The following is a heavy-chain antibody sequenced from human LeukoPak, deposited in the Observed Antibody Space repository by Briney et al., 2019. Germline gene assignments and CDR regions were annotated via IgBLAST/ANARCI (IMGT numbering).Heavy chain of an antibody. D-gene: IGHD6-13*01. CDR2: ISPYDGNT. CDR1: RYTFTNYG. V-gene: IGHV1-18*01. J-gene: IGHJ4*02. CDR3: ARDHIAKGIGDGTVDN. Sequence: ASVKLSCKASRYTFTNYGISWVRQAPGLGLECMGWISPYDGNTNSAQKVQGRVTMTTDTSTSTVYMELRSLTSDDTAVFYRARDHIAKGIGDGTVDNWGQGTLVTASS.